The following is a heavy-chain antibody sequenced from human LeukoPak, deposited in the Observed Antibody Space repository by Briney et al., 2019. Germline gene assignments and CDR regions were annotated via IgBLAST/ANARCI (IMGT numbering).Heavy chain of an antibody. V-gene: IGHV4-39*07. CDR1: GGSISSSSYY. Sequence: SETLSLTCTVSGGSISSSSYYWGWIRQPPGKGLEWIGSIYYSGSTYYNPSLKSRVTISVDTSKNQFSLKLSSVTAADTAVYYCASEARYSSSWYSSYWGQGTLVTVSS. J-gene: IGHJ4*02. D-gene: IGHD6-13*01. CDR2: IYYSGST. CDR3: ASEARYSSSWYSSY.